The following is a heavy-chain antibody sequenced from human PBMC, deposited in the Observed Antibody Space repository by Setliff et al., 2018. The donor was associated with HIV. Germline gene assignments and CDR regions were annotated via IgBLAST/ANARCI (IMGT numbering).Heavy chain of an antibody. CDR1: GGSISSNNFY. J-gene: IGHJ4*01. Sequence: PSETLSLTCTVTGGSISSNNFYWGWIRQPPGKGLEWIGTIYSSGDSFYAPSLKSRVTMSIDTSKSQFSLKLSSVTAADTAVYYCARLMHYYDSFWVLWRENYFDSWGRGTLVTVSS. V-gene: IGHV4-39*07. CDR3: ARLMHYYDSFWVLWRENYFDS. D-gene: IGHD3-22*01. CDR2: IYSSGDS.